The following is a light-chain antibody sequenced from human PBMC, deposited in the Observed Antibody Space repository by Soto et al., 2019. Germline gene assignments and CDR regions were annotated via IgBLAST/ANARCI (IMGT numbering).Light chain of an antibody. CDR1: QVIGNY. J-gene: IGKJ3*01. CDR2: AAS. V-gene: IGKV1-27*01. Sequence: DIQMTQSPSSLSASVQDSVTITCRASQVIGNYLAWYQQKPGKVPKLLIQAASTLQSGVPSRFSGSGSGTDFTLTINNLQPEDVATYYCQRYNAAPFTFGPGTKVDIK. CDR3: QRYNAAPFT.